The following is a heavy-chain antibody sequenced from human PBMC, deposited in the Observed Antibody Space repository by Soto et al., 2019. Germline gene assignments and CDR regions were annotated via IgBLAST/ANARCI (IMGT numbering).Heavy chain of an antibody. D-gene: IGHD3-9*01. CDR3: ARDHYEILTGSGWFGP. V-gene: IGHV3-11*06. Sequence: GGSLRLSCTATGFNFSDFYMSWLRQAPGKGLEWISYISSTSTYTNYADSVQGRFTISRDNSKQSLYLQLHNLRAGDSAVYYCARDHYEILTGSGWFGPWGLGTLVTVSS. J-gene: IGHJ5*02. CDR2: ISSTSTYT. CDR1: GFNFSDFY.